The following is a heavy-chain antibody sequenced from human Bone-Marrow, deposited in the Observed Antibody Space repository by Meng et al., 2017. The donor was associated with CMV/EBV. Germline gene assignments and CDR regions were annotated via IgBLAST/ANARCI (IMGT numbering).Heavy chain of an antibody. Sequence: SETLSLTCTVSGYSISSGYYWGWIRQPPGKGLEWIGSIYHMGSTYYNPSPKSRVTRSVDTSKHQFSLKLCSVPAADPAVYYCARAAARLAARPSYHYYGMDVWGQGTTVTVSS. CDR2: IYHMGST. D-gene: IGHD6-13*01. J-gene: IGHJ6*02. V-gene: IGHV4-38-2*02. CDR1: GYSISSGYY. CDR3: ARAAARLAARPSYHYYGMDV.